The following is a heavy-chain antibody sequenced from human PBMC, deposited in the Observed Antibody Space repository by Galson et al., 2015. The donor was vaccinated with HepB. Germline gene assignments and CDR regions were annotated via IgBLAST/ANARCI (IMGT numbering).Heavy chain of an antibody. CDR3: ARDRGPRRLWFGMDY. J-gene: IGHJ4*02. D-gene: IGHD3-10*01. Sequence: SVKVSCKASGGTFSSYAISWVRQAPGQGLEWMGGIIPIFGTANYAQKFQGRVTITADESTSTAYMELSSLRSEDTAVYYCARDRGPRRLWFGMDYWGQGTLVTVSS. V-gene: IGHV1-69*13. CDR2: IIPIFGTA. CDR1: GGTFSSYA.